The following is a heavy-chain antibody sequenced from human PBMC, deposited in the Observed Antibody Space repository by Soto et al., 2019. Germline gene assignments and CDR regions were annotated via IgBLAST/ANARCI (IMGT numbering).Heavy chain of an antibody. V-gene: IGHV3-33*01. CDR1: VFTFSSYG. CDR2: IWYDGSNK. D-gene: IGHD3-3*01. J-gene: IGHJ5*02. CDR3: ARGRYDFWGNFDP. Sequence: GSLRLSCAASVFTFSSYGMHWVRQAPGKGLEWVAVIWYDGSNKYYADSVKGRFTISRDNSENTLYLQMNSLRAEDTAVYYCARGRYDFWGNFDPWGQGTLVTVSS.